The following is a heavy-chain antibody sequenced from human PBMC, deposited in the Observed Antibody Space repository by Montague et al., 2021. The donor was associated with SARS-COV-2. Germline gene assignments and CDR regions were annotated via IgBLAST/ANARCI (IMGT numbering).Heavy chain of an antibody. CDR2: IFHSGTX. Sequence: SETLSLTCRVSGDSISTSTWWTWVRQTPGKGLEWIGEIFHSGTXXXNPXXXSRVSISVDKSNNQFSLRLSSLIAADTAAYYCATLSRRTAAGTRDYFGLDVWGQGTTVVVSS. J-gene: IGHJ6*02. CDR1: GDSISTSTW. CDR3: ATLSRRTAAGTRDYFGLDV. D-gene: IGHD6-13*01. V-gene: IGHV4-4*02.